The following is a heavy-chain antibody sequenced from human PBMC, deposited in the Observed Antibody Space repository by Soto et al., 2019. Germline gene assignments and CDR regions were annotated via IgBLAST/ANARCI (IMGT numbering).Heavy chain of an antibody. V-gene: IGHV4-34*01. CDR2: INHSGST. CDR3: ARGRAWSYYGSGRYYYGMDV. Sequence: SETLSLTCAVYGGSFSGYYWSWIRQPPGKGLEWIGEINHSGSTNYNPSLKSRVTISVDTSKNQFSLKLSSVTAADTAVYYCARGRAWSYYGSGRYYYGMDVWGQGTTVTV. CDR1: GGSFSGYY. J-gene: IGHJ6*02. D-gene: IGHD3-10*01.